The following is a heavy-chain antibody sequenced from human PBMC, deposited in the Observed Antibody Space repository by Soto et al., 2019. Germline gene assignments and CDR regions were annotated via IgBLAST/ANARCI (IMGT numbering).Heavy chain of an antibody. CDR3: ARAMPGAFDI. J-gene: IGHJ3*02. CDR1: GGSISSYY. D-gene: IGHD2-2*01. V-gene: IGHV4-59*08. CDR2: IYYSGST. Sequence: SETLSLTCTVSGGSISSYYWSWIRQPPGKGLEWIGYIYYSGSTNYNPSLKSRVTISVDTSKNQFSLKLSSVTAADTAVYYCARAMPGAFDIWGQGTMVTVSS.